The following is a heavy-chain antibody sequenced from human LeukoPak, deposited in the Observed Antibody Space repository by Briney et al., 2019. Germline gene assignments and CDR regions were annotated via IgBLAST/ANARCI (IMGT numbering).Heavy chain of an antibody. D-gene: IGHD4-11*01. J-gene: IGHJ4*02. CDR1: GYRFTSYW. Sequence: RGESLKISCEGSGYRFTSYWIGWVRQLPGKGLEWMGIIYPGDSDTRYSPSFQGQVTISADKSISTAYLQWSSLKASDTAMYYCVSVPYSLGDYWGQGTLVTVSS. CDR2: IYPGDSDT. V-gene: IGHV5-51*01. CDR3: VSVPYSLGDY.